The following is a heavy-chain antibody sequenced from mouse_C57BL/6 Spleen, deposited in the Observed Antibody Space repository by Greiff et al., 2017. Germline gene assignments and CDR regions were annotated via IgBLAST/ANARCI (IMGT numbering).Heavy chain of an antibody. J-gene: IGHJ2*01. CDR3: ARNGNYFFDY. D-gene: IGHD2-1*01. V-gene: IGHV1-64*01. Sequence: VQLQQPGAELVKPGASVKLSCKASGYTFTSYWMHWVKQRPGQGLEWIGMIHPNSGSTNYNEKFKSKATLTVDKSSSTAYMQLSSLISEDSAVYYCARNGNYFFDYWGQGTTLTVSS. CDR2: IHPNSGST. CDR1: GYTFTSYW.